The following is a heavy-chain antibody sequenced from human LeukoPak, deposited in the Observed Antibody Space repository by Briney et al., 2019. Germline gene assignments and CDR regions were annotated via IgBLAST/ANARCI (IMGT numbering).Heavy chain of an antibody. CDR3: ARHSSGWYRLSAFDI. V-gene: IGHV3-21*01. D-gene: IGHD6-19*01. CDR1: GFTFSSYS. Sequence: PGGSLRLSCAASGFTFSSYSMNWVRQAPGKGLEWVSSISSSSSYIYYADSVKGRFTISRDNAKNSLYLQMNSLRAEDTAVYYCARHSSGWYRLSAFDIWGQGTMVTASS. J-gene: IGHJ3*02. CDR2: ISSSSSYI.